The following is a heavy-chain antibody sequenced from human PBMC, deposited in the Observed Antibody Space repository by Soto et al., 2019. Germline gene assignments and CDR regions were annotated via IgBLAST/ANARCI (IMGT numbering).Heavy chain of an antibody. Sequence: SETLSLTCAVYGGSFSGYYWSWIRQPPGKGLEWIGEINHSGSTNYNPSLKSRVTISVDTSKNQFSLKLSSVTAADTAVYYCAGVHIVVVPAAMFGMNYYYGMDVWGQGTTVTVSS. V-gene: IGHV4-34*01. CDR2: INHSGST. J-gene: IGHJ6*02. D-gene: IGHD2-2*01. CDR1: GGSFSGYY. CDR3: AGVHIVVVPAAMFGMNYYYGMDV.